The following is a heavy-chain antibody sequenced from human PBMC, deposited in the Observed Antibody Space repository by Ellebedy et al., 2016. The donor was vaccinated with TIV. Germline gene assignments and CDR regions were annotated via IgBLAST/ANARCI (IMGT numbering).Heavy chain of an antibody. CDR2: IRTENRNT. CDR3: ARDQSTAVFDN. J-gene: IGHJ4*02. Sequence: AASVKVSCKASGYIFTNNAIIRVRQPPGQGLEWMGWIRTENRNTNFAPQFQGRVTLTTETSTNTAYMELTNLRSDDTAVYYCARDQSTAVFDNWGQGTLVTVSS. V-gene: IGHV1-18*01. D-gene: IGHD1-1*01. CDR1: GYIFTNNA.